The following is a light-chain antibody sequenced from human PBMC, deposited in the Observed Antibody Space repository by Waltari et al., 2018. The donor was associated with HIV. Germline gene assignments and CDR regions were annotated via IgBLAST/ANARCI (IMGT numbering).Light chain of an antibody. Sequence: QSALTQPPSASGSPGQSVTISCTGTSSDVGGYNYVSWYQQHPGKAPKSIIYEVIKRPSGVPDRFSGSKSGNTASLTVSGRQAEDEADYYCSSYAGSNWVFGGGTKLTVL. V-gene: IGLV2-8*01. CDR1: SSDVGGYNY. CDR2: EVI. CDR3: SSYAGSNWV. J-gene: IGLJ3*02.